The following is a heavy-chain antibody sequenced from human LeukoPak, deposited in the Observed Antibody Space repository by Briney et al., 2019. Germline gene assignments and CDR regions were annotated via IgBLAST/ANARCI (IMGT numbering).Heavy chain of an antibody. Sequence: RSSETLSLTCTVSGGSISRDYWSWIRQPPGKGLEWIGYIDYAGRTNYNPSLKSRVTISVDTSKNQFSLKLSSVTAADTAVYYCARDRPGGSSLDYWGQGTLVTASS. J-gene: IGHJ4*02. CDR2: IDYAGRT. CDR1: GGSISRDY. D-gene: IGHD6-13*01. CDR3: ARDRPGGSSLDY. V-gene: IGHV4-59*01.